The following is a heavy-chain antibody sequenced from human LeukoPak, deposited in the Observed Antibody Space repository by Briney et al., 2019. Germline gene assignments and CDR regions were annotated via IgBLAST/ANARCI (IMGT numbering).Heavy chain of an antibody. J-gene: IGHJ4*02. V-gene: IGHV4-59*01. CDR2: IYIGGY. Sequence: PSETLSLTCTVSGDSISSSYWSWIRQPPGKGLEWIGFIYIGGYNYNPSLKSRVTMSVDTSKNQVSLKVNSVTAADTAVYFCARQPPDTAPFDYWGQGTLVTVSS. CDR3: ARQPPDTAPFDY. CDR1: GDSISSSY. D-gene: IGHD3-22*01.